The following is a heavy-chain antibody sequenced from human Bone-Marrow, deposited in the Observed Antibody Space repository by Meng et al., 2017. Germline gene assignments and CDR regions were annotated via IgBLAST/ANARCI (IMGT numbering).Heavy chain of an antibody. CDR2: INHSGST. CDR1: CWSFSGYY. CDR3: ARGVASPIFSTVVTPAFDY. Sequence: QVPQQQWGAGLVQPSGTLSLTCAVYCWSFSGYYWSRIRQPPGKGLEWIGEINHSGSTNYNPSLKSRVTISVDTSKNQFSLKLSSVTAADTAVYYCARGVASPIFSTVVTPAFDYWGQGTLVTVSS. J-gene: IGHJ4*02. D-gene: IGHD4-23*01. V-gene: IGHV4-34*01.